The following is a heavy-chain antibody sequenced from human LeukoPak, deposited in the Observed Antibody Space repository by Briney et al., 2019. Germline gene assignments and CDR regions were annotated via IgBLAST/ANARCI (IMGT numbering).Heavy chain of an antibody. J-gene: IGHJ6*02. V-gene: IGHV3-48*03. Sequence: GGSLRLSCAASGFSFSGYEMNWVRQAPGKGLEWVSCISTSGSTVYYADSVKGRFTVSRDNARNSLYLQMNSLRAEDTAVYYCARAGYCSGGSCYGMDVWGQGTTVTVSS. CDR3: ARAGYCSGGSCYGMDV. CDR2: ISTSGSTV. CDR1: GFSFSGYE. D-gene: IGHD2-15*01.